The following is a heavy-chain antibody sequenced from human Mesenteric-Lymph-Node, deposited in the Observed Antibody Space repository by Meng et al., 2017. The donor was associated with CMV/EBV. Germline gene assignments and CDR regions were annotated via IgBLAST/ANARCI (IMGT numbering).Heavy chain of an antibody. CDR3: ARNGPLYYFDY. D-gene: IGHD2-15*01. CDR1: GGTFSRTS. J-gene: IGHJ4*02. Sequence: SVKVSCKASGGTFSRTSISWVRQAPGQGLEWMGGIIPLFATAKYAQKFQNRVTITRDESTSTDYMELSSLTSDDTAVYYCARNGPLYYFDYWGQGTLVTVSS. V-gene: IGHV1-69*05. CDR2: IIPLFATA.